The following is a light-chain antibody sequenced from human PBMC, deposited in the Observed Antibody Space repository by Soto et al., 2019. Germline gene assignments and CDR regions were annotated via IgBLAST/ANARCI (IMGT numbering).Light chain of an antibody. CDR2: GSS. Sequence: EIVLTQSPGTLSLSPGERATLSCRASQSVSSSYLAWYQQKPGQAPRLLIYGSSSRATGIPDRFSGSGSGTDLTLTLSRLEPEDFAVYYCQQYGSSPPITFGQGKRLEIK. V-gene: IGKV3-20*01. J-gene: IGKJ5*01. CDR1: QSVSSSY. CDR3: QQYGSSPPIT.